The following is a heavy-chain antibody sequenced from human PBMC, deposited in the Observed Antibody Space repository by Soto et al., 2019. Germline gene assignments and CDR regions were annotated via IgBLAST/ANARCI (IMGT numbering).Heavy chain of an antibody. CDR2: ISGRTSST. CDR3: AKDPLPFYGMDV. J-gene: IGHJ6*02. CDR1: GFTFSSYA. Sequence: TGGSLRLSCAASGFTFSSYAMNWVRQAPGKGLEWVSGISGRTSSTYYADSVKGRFTISRDNSKNTLFLYMINLRVEDTAVYYCAKDPLPFYGMDVWGQGTTVTVSS. V-gene: IGHV3-23*01.